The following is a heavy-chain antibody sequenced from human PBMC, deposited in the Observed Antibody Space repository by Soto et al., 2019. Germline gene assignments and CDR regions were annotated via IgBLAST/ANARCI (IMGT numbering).Heavy chain of an antibody. CDR3: AREQWQQPPPPHYYYGMDV. D-gene: IGHD6-13*01. CDR1: GFTFSCYS. J-gene: IGHJ6*02. CDR2: IWYDGSNK. V-gene: IGHV3-33*01. Sequence: GGSLRLCCAEPGFTFSCYSMHRLRQAPGKGLEGVAAIWYDGSNKYYADSVKGRFTVSRDNSKKTLYLQMKSLRAEDTAVYYCAREQWQQPPPPHYYYGMDVWGQVTTVTVSS.